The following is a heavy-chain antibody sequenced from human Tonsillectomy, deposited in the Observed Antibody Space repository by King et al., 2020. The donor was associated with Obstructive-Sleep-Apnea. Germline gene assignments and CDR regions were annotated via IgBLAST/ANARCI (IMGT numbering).Heavy chain of an antibody. D-gene: IGHD3-16*02. CDR3: ARDGRFYDYLWGSYRYTSYFDY. J-gene: IGHJ4*02. CDR1: GFTFSSYA. V-gene: IGHV3-30*09. CDR2: ISYDGSDK. Sequence: QLVQSGGGVVQPGRSLRLSCAASGFTFSSYAMHWVRQAPGKGLEWVAIISYDGSDKYYADSVKGRFAISRDNSKNTLFLQMNSLRAEDTAVYYCARDGRFYDYLWGSYRYTSYFDYWGQGTLVTVSS.